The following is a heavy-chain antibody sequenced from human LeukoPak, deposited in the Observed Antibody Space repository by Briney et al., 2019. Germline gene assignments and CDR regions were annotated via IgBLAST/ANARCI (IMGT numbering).Heavy chain of an antibody. CDR3: AKGVRTSDYYGMDV. CDR2: ISGTGGST. Sequence: GGSLRLSCAVSGFTYSDYYMSWIRQAPGKGLEWVSAISGTGGSTYYADSVKGRFTISRDNSQNTLFLQMNSLRAEDTAVYYCAKGVRTSDYYGMDVWGQGTTVTVSS. V-gene: IGHV3-23*01. J-gene: IGHJ6*02. CDR1: GFTYSDYY. D-gene: IGHD4-23*01.